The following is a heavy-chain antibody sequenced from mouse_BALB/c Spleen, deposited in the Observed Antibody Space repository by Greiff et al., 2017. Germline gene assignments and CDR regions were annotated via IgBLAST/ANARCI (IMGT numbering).Heavy chain of an antibody. J-gene: IGHJ4*01. V-gene: IGHV2-2*02. D-gene: IGHD1-1*01. CDR2: IWSGGST. CDR1: GFSLTSYG. Sequence: VKLMESGPGLVQPSQSLSITCTVSGFSLTSYGVHWVRQSPGKGLEWLGVIWSGGSTDYNAAFISRLSISKDNSKSQVFFKMNSLQANDTAIYYCARTGSSPHYYAMDYWGQGTSVTVSS. CDR3: ARTGSSPHYYAMDY.